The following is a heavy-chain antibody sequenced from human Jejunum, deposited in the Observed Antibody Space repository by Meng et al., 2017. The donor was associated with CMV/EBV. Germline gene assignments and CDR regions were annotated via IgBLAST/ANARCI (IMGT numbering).Heavy chain of an antibody. CDR2: ITSSSDRV. CDR1: GFNCSNFG. Sequence: TGFNCSNFGMSWVHQSRQRGLEWLAYITSSSDRVRYADSVKGRFIISRDNAKNSLYLQMDSLRAEDTAIYYCSNSLGQWLKWFDPWGQGTLVTVSS. D-gene: IGHD5-12*01. CDR3: SNSLGQWLKWFDP. J-gene: IGHJ5*02. V-gene: IGHV3-48*03.